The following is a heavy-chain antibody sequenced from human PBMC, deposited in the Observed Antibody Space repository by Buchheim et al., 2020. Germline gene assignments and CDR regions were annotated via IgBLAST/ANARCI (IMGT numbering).Heavy chain of an antibody. V-gene: IGHV3-7*01. CDR1: GFSFSTYW. J-gene: IGHJ6*02. CDR3: AKDFNRSSWGYGMDV. CDR2: IKQDGSDK. D-gene: IGHD6-13*01. Sequence: EVQLVESGGGLVQPGGSLRLSCAASGFSFSTYWMSWVRQAPGKGLEWVANIKQDGSDKYYVDSVKGRFSISRDNADNSLSLQMNSLRDEDTAVYYCAKDFNRSSWGYGMDVWGQGTT.